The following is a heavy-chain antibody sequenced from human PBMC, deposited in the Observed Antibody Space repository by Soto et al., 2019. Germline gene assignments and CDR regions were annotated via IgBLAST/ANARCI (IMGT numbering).Heavy chain of an antibody. V-gene: IGHV3-7*03. D-gene: IGHD6-19*01. J-gene: IGHJ4*02. CDR2: INQDGGLT. CDR1: GFTPMSSF. Sequence: GGSLRLSFVASGFTPMSSFMGGVRQAPRNQLAWVANINQDGGLTYTVDSVDARFTIFRDNAKDSLYLPMHSLRSEDTTGYYCARYYRGSGRYFFDYWSQGTLVTVSS. CDR3: ARYYRGSGRYFFDY.